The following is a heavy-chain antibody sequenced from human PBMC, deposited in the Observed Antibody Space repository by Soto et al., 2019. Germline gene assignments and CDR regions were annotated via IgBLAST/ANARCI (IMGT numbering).Heavy chain of an antibody. CDR1: GFTFSSYA. D-gene: IGHD4-4*01. J-gene: IGHJ6*02. CDR2: ISSNGGSI. Sequence: PGGSLRLSCAGSGFTFSSYAMHWVRQAPGKGLEYVSAISSNGGSIYYGNSVKGRFTISRDNSKNTLYLQMGSLRAEDMAVYYCARLHKYHYALDVWGQGTTVTVSS. V-gene: IGHV3-64*01. CDR3: ARLHKYHYALDV.